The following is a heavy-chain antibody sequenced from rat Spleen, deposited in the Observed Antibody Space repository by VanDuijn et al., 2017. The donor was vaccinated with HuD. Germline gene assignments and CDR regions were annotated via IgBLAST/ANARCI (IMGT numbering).Heavy chain of an antibody. CDR3: ARRDYGYGFTY. V-gene: IGHV5-29*01. CDR2: ISYDGGDT. J-gene: IGHJ3*01. CDR1: GFTFGDYY. Sequence: EVQLVESDGGLVQPGRSLKLSCAVSGFTFGDYYMAWVRQAPTKGLEWVTTISYDGGDTYYRDSVKGRFTISRDNAKRTLYLQMDILRSEDTATYYCARRDYGYGFTYWGQGTLVTVSS. D-gene: IGHD1-7*01.